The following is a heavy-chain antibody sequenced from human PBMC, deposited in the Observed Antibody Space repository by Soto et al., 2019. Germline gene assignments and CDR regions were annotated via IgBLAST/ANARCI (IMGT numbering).Heavy chain of an antibody. CDR2: MFYGVST. V-gene: IGHV4-39*01. D-gene: IGHD3-3*02. CDR3: ARLPSRHLVDY. J-gene: IGHJ4*02. CDR1: GSSINSSGYY. Sequence: SETLSLTCTVSGSSINSSGYYWGWIRQPPGKGLEWIGSMFYGVSTYYNPSLKSRVTVSVDTSKNQFSLNLRSVTAADTAVYYCARLPSRHLVDYWGQGTLVTSPQ.